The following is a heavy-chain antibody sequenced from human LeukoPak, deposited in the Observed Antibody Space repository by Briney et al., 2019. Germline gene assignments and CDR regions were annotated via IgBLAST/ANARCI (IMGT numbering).Heavy chain of an antibody. V-gene: IGHV4-38-2*01. Sequence: PGGSLRLSCAASGFTFSSYAMSWIRQPPGKGLEWIGSIYYSGSTYYNPSLKSRVTISVDTSKNQFSLKLSSVTAADTAVYYCASGSGSYYTPGDWGQGTLVTVSS. D-gene: IGHD3-10*01. CDR1: GFTFSSYA. J-gene: IGHJ4*02. CDR3: ASGSGSYYTPGD. CDR2: IYYSGST.